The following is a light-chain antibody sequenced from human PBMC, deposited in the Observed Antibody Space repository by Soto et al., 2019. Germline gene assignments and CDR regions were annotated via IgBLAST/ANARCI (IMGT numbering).Light chain of an antibody. CDR3: CSFADFTYV. V-gene: IGLV2-23*02. J-gene: IGLJ1*01. CDR2: EVT. CDR1: SRDIGSYDL. Sequence: QSALTQPASVSGSPGQSITISCTGTSRDIGSYDLVSWYQQHPGTAPKLIIYEVTKRPSGVSTRFSGSKSGNTASLTISGVQAVDEADYYCCSFADFTYVFGTGTKLTVL.